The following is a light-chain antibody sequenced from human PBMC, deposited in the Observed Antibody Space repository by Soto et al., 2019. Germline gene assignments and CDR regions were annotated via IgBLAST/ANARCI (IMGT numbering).Light chain of an antibody. V-gene: IGKV3-20*01. CDR2: GAS. J-gene: IGKJ1*01. Sequence: EVVLTQSPGTLSLSPGESATLSCRASQSVSSSYLAWYQQKPGQAPRLLIYGASSRATGIPDRFSGSGSGTEFTLTISSLQAEDVAVYYCQQYYSTPRTVGQGTKVDI. CDR1: QSVSSSY. CDR3: QQYYSTPRT.